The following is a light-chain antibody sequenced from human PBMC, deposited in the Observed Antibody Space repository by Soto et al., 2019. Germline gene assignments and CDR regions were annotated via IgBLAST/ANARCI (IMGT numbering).Light chain of an antibody. CDR1: QSVLYSSNNKNY. V-gene: IGKV4-1*01. CDR2: WAS. CDR3: QKYYSPPLA. Sequence: DIVMTQSPDSLAVSLGERATINCKSSQSVLYSSNNKNYLAWYQQKPRQPPKLLIYWASTRESGVPDRFSGSGSGTDFTLTISSLQAEDVAVYYCQKYYSPPLAFGQGTKVEIK. J-gene: IGKJ1*01.